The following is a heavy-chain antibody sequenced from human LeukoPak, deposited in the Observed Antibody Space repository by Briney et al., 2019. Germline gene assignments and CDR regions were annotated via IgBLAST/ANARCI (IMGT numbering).Heavy chain of an antibody. CDR1: GGTFSSYA. J-gene: IGHJ6*03. Sequence: GASVKLSCKASGGTFSSYAISWVREGPGQGLEWMGGIIPIFGTANYAQKFQGRVTITTDESTSTAYMELSSLRSEDTAVYYCAREDYSGSPSHYYYYMDVWGKGTTVTVSS. CDR3: AREDYSGSPSHYYYYMDV. CDR2: IIPIFGTA. D-gene: IGHD1-26*01. V-gene: IGHV1-69*05.